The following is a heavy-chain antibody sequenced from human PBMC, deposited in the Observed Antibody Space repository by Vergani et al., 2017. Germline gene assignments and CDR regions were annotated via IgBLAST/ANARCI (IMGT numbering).Heavy chain of an antibody. CDR2: IYTSGST. Sequence: QVQLQESGPGLVKPSETLSLTCTVSGGSISSYYWSWIRQPAGKGLEWIGRIYTSGSTNYNPSLKSRVTMSVDTSKNQFSLKLSSVTAADTAVYSCARDTYYYDSSLFMDVWGQGTTVTVSS. V-gene: IGHV4-4*07. D-gene: IGHD3-22*01. CDR1: GGSISSYY. CDR3: ARDTYYYDSSLFMDV. J-gene: IGHJ6*02.